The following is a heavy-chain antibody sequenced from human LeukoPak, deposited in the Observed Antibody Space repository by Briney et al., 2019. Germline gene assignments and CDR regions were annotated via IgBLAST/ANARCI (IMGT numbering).Heavy chain of an antibody. D-gene: IGHD2-2*01. J-gene: IGHJ4*02. Sequence: SETLSLTCTVSGGSISSYYWSWLRQPPGKGLEWIGYIYYSGSTNYNPSLKSRVTISVDTSKNQFSLKLSSVTAADTAVYYCARRGRYGRHQLLHFDYWGQGPWSPSPQ. CDR2: IYYSGST. CDR1: GGSISSYY. V-gene: IGHV4-59*08. CDR3: ARRGRYGRHQLLHFDY.